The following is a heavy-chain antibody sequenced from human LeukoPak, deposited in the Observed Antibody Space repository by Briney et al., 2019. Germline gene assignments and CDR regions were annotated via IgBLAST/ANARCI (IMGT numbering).Heavy chain of an antibody. D-gene: IGHD1-26*01. CDR2: ISYDGSNK. J-gene: IGHJ4*02. V-gene: IGHV3-30*04. CDR3: AIVGATGY. Sequence: GGSLRLSCAASGFTFSSYAMHWVRQAPGKGLEGVAVISYDGSNKYYAASVKGRFTISRDNSKNTLYLQMNSLRAEDTAVYYCAIVGATGYWGQGTLVTVSS. CDR1: GFTFSSYA.